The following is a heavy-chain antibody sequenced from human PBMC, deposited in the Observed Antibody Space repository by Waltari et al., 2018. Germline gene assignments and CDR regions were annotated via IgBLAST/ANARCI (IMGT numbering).Heavy chain of an antibody. D-gene: IGHD1-7*01. CDR1: GYSISSGYY. V-gene: IGHV4-38-2*01. CDR3: ARHRLELIGY. CDR2: IYHSGST. J-gene: IGHJ4*02. Sequence: QVQLQESGPGLVKPSETLSLTCAVSGYSISSGYYWGWLRQPPGKGLEWIGSIYHSGSTYYNPSLKSRVTISVDTSKNQFSLKLSSVTAADTAVYYCARHRLELIGYWGQGTLVTVSS.